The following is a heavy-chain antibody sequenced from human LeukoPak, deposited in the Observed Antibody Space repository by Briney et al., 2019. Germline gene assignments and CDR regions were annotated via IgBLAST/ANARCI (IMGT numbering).Heavy chain of an antibody. CDR3: ARRGGSGRAFDY. CDR2: IYYTGST. V-gene: IGHV4-39*01. J-gene: IGHJ4*02. CDR1: GASISGGTYY. Sequence: SETLSLTCCVSGASISGGTYYWGWIRQPPGKGLEWIGSIYYTGSTYDNPSLKSRVTISVDTSKNQFSLKLSSVTAADTAVYYCARRGGSGRAFDYWGQGTLVTVSS. D-gene: IGHD1-26*01.